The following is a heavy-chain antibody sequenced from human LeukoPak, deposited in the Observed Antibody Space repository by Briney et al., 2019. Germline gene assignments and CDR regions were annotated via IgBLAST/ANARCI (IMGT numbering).Heavy chain of an antibody. V-gene: IGHV1-18*01. CDR2: ITGYNGGT. CDR1: GYTFTTYG. CDR3: ARQAPCSSISCPLDY. Sequence: GASVKVSCKASGYTFTTYGISWVRQAPGQGLEWMGWITGYNGGTNYAQKFQGRVTLTTDTSTSAAYMELRSLRSDDTAVYYCARQAPCSSISCPLDYWGQGTLVTVSS. D-gene: IGHD2-2*01. J-gene: IGHJ4*02.